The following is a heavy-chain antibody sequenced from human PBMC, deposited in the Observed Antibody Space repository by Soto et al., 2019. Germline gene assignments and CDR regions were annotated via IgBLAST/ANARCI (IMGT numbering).Heavy chain of an antibody. V-gene: IGHV3-30*03. CDR2: ISDDESDK. CDR1: GFAFRSYG. CDR3: GRVLRGYVDPMDQ. J-gene: IGHJ4*02. D-gene: IGHD5-12*01. Sequence: QVQLVESGGGVVQAGRFLRLSCSASGFAFRSYGMHWVRQAPGKGLEWVEFISDDESDKYYADSVKGRFTISRDNSENTVYLHMNSVRFEDSSVYSCGRVLRGYVDPMDQWGQGTLVTVSS.